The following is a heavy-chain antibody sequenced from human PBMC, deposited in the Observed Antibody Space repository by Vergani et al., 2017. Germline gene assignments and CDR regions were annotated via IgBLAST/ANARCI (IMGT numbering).Heavy chain of an antibody. CDR2: IYYSGST. D-gene: IGHD3-10*01. J-gene: IGHJ3*02. V-gene: IGHV4-59*01. CDR1: GGSISSYY. Sequence: QVQLQESGPGLVKPSETLSLTCTVSGGSISSYYWSWIRQPPGKGLEWIGYIYYSGSTNYNPSLKSRVTISVDTSKNQFSLKLSSVTAADTAVYYCARDSKTPNPRILYYYGSGSIAIGAFDIWGQGTMVTVSS. CDR3: ARDSKTPNPRILYYYGSGSIAIGAFDI.